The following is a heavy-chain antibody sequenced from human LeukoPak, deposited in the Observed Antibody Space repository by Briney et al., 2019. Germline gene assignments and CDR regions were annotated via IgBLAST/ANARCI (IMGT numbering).Heavy chain of an antibody. D-gene: IGHD2-2*01. V-gene: IGHV4-59*08. Sequence: PSETLSLTCTVSGGSISSYYWSWIRQPPGKGLEWIGYIYYSGSTNYNPSLKSRVTISVDTSKNQFSLKLSSVTAADTAVYYCARQNCSSTSCYRYFDLWGRGTLVTVSS. J-gene: IGHJ2*01. CDR2: IYYSGST. CDR3: ARQNCSSTSCYRYFDL. CDR1: GGSISSYY.